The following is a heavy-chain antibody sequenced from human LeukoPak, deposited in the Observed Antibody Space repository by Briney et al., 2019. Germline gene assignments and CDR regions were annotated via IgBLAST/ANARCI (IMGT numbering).Heavy chain of an antibody. Sequence: SETLSLTCTVSGGSISSYYWSWIRQPAGKGLGWIGRIYTSGSTNYNPSLKSRVTMSVDTSKNQFSLKLSSVTAADTAVYYCAREVVRGVIIADYYYGMDVWGQGTTVTVSS. CDR1: GGSISSYY. CDR2: IYTSGST. D-gene: IGHD3-10*01. V-gene: IGHV4-4*07. J-gene: IGHJ6*02. CDR3: AREVVRGVIIADYYYGMDV.